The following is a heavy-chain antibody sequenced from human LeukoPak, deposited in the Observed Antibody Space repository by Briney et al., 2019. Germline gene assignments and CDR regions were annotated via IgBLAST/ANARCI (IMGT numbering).Heavy chain of an antibody. Sequence: SETLSLTCAVYGAPFSHYYWTWVRQPPGKGLEWIGEINESGSTNYDPSLKSRVTIPVDTSKNHFSLNLTSVTAADTAVYYCASRIGRYLYYFGMDVWGQGTTVTVSS. J-gene: IGHJ6*02. CDR3: ASRIGRYLYYFGMDV. CDR2: INESGST. D-gene: IGHD1-26*01. CDR1: GAPFSHYY. V-gene: IGHV4-34*01.